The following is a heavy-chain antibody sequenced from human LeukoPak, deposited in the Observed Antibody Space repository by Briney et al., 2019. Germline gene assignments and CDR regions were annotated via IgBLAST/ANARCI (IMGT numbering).Heavy chain of an antibody. D-gene: IGHD3-10*01. Sequence: PGGSLRLSCAASGFTFSTYEMNWVRQAPGKGLEWVSSISSSSSYIYYADSVKGRFTISRDNAKNSLYLQMNSLRAEDTAVYYCASGGITTFDYWGQGTLVTVSS. CDR2: ISSSSSYI. CDR1: GFTFSTYE. CDR3: ASGGITTFDY. V-gene: IGHV3-21*01. J-gene: IGHJ4*02.